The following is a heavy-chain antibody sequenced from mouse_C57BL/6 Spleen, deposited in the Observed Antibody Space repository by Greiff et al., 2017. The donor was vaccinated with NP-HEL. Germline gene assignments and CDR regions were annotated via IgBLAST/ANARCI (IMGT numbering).Heavy chain of an antibody. CDR2: ISYDGSN. V-gene: IGHV3-6*01. D-gene: IGHD1-1*01. J-gene: IGHJ4*01. Sequence: VQLKESGPGLVKPSQSLSLTCSVTGYSITSGYYWNWIRQFPGNKLEWMGYISYDGSNNYNPSLKNRISITRDTSKNQFFLKLNSVTTEDTATYYCASPATVVGAMDYWGQGTSVTVSS. CDR1: GYSITSGYY. CDR3: ASPATVVGAMDY.